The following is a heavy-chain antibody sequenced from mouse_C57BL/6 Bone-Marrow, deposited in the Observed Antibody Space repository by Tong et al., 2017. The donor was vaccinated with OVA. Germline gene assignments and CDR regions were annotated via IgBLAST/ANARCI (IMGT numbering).Heavy chain of an antibody. Sequence: VQLQESGPGLVAPSQSLSITCTVSGFSLTSYGVDWVRQSPGKGLEWLGVIWGVGSTNYNSALKSRLSISKDNSKSQVFFKMNSLQADDTAIYYCARNRRFAYWGQGTLVTVSA. CDR2: IWGVGST. CDR3: ARNRRFAY. J-gene: IGHJ3*01. CDR1: GFSLTSYG. V-gene: IGHV2-6*01. D-gene: IGHD2-14*01.